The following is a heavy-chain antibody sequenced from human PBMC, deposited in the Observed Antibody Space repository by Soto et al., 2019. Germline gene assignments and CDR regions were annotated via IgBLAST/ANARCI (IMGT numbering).Heavy chain of an antibody. CDR3: ARHRIPHYGMDV. CDR1: GGSISSSSYY. CDR2: IYYSGST. Sequence: SGTLSVTCTVSGGSISSSSYYWGWIRQPPGKGLEWIGSIYYSGSTYYNPSLKSRVTISVDTSKNQFSLKLSSVTAADTAVYYCARHRIPHYGMDVWGQGTAVT. V-gene: IGHV4-39*01. J-gene: IGHJ6*02.